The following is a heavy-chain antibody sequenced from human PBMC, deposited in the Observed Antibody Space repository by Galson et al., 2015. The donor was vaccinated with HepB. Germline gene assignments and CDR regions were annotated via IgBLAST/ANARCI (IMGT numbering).Heavy chain of an antibody. Sequence: SLRLSCAASEFAFGAYTMHWVRQAPGKGVEWVAAITNNGGIKFYADSVRGRVTISRDNSESTVSLQMNNLRVEDTALYYCVRDQIGTFAFDIWGQGTMVTVSS. J-gene: IGHJ3*02. CDR3: VRDQIGTFAFDI. CDR1: EFAFGAYT. CDR2: ITNNGGIK. D-gene: IGHD1-26*01. V-gene: IGHV3-30-3*01.